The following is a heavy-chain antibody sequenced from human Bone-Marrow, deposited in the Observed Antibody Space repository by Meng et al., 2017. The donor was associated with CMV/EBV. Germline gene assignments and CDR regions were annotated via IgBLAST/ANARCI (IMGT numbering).Heavy chain of an antibody. CDR3: ARDPNDYEGLDY. CDR2: ISSSTRTI. J-gene: IGHJ4*02. Sequence: GESLKISCAASGFTFSDYSMNWVRQAPGKGLEWVSYISSSTRTIYYADSVKGRFTVSRDNAKKSLYLQMSSLRPEDTAVYYCARDPNDYEGLDYWGQGTLVTVSS. V-gene: IGHV3-48*04. CDR1: GFTFSDYS. D-gene: IGHD5-12*01.